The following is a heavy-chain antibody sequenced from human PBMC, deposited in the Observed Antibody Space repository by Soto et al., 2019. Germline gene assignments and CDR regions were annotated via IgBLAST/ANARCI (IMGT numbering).Heavy chain of an antibody. V-gene: IGHV1-69*01. Sequence: QVQLVQSGAEVKKPGSSVKVSCKASGYTFTTFGISWVRQAPGQGLECLGGIIPVFAKTTYAQKFRGRITLTADEATSTTYMELSRLTSEDTAIYYCAREGGGEYDSASYKPRWFGPWGHGTLVTVSS. J-gene: IGHJ5*02. CDR3: AREGGGEYDSASYKPRWFGP. D-gene: IGHD2-21*01. CDR2: IIPVFAKT. CDR1: GYTFTTFG.